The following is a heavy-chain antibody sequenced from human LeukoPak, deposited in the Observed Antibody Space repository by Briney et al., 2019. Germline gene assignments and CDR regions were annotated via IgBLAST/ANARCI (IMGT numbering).Heavy chain of an antibody. Sequence: SETLSLTCTVSGGSISSYYWSWIRQPAGKGLEWIGHIYTSGSTNYNPSLKSRVTMSVDTSKNQFSLKLSSVTAADTAVYYCARARYSSSWRNWFDPWGQGTLVTVSS. CDR1: GGSISSYY. CDR3: ARARYSSSWRNWFDP. CDR2: IYTSGST. J-gene: IGHJ5*02. D-gene: IGHD6-13*01. V-gene: IGHV4-4*07.